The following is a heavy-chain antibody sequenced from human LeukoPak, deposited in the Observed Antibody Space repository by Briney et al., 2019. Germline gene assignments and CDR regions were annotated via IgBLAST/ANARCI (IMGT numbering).Heavy chain of an antibody. Sequence: ASVKVSCKASGYTFTSYGIGWVRQAPGQGLEWMGWISAYNGNTNYAQNLQGRVTMTTDTSTSTAYMELRSLRSDDTAVYYCARGVEYSSSSWYDPWGQGTLVTVSS. CDR3: ARGVEYSSSSWYDP. CDR1: GYTFTSYG. CDR2: ISAYNGNT. J-gene: IGHJ5*02. V-gene: IGHV1-18*01. D-gene: IGHD6-6*01.